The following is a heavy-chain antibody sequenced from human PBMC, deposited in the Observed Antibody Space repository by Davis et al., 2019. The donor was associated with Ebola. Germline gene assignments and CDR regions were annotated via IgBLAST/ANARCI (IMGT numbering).Heavy chain of an antibody. Sequence: LSLTCTVSGGSISSSSYYWGWIRQPPGKGLEWIGSIYYSGSTYYNPSLKSRVTISVDTSKNQFSLKLSSVTAADTAVYYCARQEGIAAAVPYFDYWGQGTLVTVSS. V-gene: IGHV4-39*01. J-gene: IGHJ4*02. CDR3: ARQEGIAAAVPYFDY. CDR2: IYYSGST. D-gene: IGHD6-13*01. CDR1: GGSISSSSYY.